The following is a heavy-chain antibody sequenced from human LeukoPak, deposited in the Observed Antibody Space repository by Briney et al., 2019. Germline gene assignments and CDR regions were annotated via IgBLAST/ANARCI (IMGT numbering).Heavy chain of an antibody. CDR3: ARAAGDCSSTSCRLGYYYYMDV. CDR1: GFTFDDYA. D-gene: IGHD2-2*01. V-gene: IGHV3-9*01. Sequence: GGSLRLSCAASGFTFDDYAMHWVRQAPGKGLEWVSGISWNSGSIGYADSVKGRFTIFRDNAKNSLYLQMNSLRAEDTAVYYCARAAGDCSSTSCRLGYYYYMDVWGKGTTVTVSS. CDR2: ISWNSGSI. J-gene: IGHJ6*03.